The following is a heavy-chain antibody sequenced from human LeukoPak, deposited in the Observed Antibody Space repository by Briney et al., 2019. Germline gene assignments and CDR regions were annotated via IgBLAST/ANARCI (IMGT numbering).Heavy chain of an antibody. D-gene: IGHD3-10*01. CDR2: ISGSGGIT. J-gene: IGHJ4*02. CDR3: AREGYYGSGSPPSLYFDY. CDR1: GFTFSSYA. Sequence: GGSLRLSCAASGFTFSSYAMTWVRQAPGKGLEWVSGISGSGGITNHADSVKGRFTISRDNSRSTLYLQMNSLRPEDMAIYYCAREGYYGSGSPPSLYFDYWGQGTLVTVSS. V-gene: IGHV3-23*01.